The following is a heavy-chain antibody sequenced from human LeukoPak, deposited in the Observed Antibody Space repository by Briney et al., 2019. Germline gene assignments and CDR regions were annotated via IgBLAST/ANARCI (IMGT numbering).Heavy chain of an antibody. D-gene: IGHD3-22*01. CDR2: IIPIFGTA. CDR3: ARVASNYYDNRFGY. Sequence: SVKVSCEASGGTFSSYAISWARQAPGQGLEWMGGIIPIFGTANYAQKFQGRVTITTDESTSTAYMELSSLRSEDTAVYYCARVASNYYDNRFGYWGQGTLVTVSS. V-gene: IGHV1-69*05. CDR1: GGTFSSYA. J-gene: IGHJ4*02.